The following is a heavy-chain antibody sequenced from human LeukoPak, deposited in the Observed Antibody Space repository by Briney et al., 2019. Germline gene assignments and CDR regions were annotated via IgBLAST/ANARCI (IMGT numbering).Heavy chain of an antibody. CDR3: ARGDNYYDSSGYDY. V-gene: IGHV3-33*01. CDR1: GFTFSTYG. Sequence: GGSLRLSCAASGFTFSTYGMHWVRQAPGKGLEWVAVIWYDGSNKYYADSVKGRFTISRDNSKNTLYLQMNSLRAEDTAVYYCARGDNYYDSSGYDYWGQGTLVTVSS. D-gene: IGHD3-22*01. CDR2: IWYDGSNK. J-gene: IGHJ4*02.